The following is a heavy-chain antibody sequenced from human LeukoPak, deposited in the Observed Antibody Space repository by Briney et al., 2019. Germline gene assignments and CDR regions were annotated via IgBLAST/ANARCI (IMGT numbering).Heavy chain of an antibody. Sequence: SETLSLTCTVSGDSVSNGNYYWSWLRQRPGKALEWIGYIYYTGKTYYNPSLEGRVTILVDTSRNHFSVKLSSVTAADTAVYYCARSQNYYGSGDYWSQGTLVTVSS. CDR2: IYYTGKT. D-gene: IGHD3-10*01. V-gene: IGHV4-61*03. CDR1: GDSVSNGNYY. J-gene: IGHJ4*02. CDR3: ARSQNYYGSGDY.